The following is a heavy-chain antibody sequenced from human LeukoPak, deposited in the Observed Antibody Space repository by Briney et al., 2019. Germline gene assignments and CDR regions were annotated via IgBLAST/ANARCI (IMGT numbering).Heavy chain of an antibody. D-gene: IGHD4-11*01. CDR3: ASLTTVTTDGMDV. CDR2: ISGSGGST. CDR1: GFTFSSYA. Sequence: GGSLRLSCAASGFTFSSYAMSWVRQAPGKGLEWVSAISGSGGSTYYADSVKGRFTISRDNAKNSLYLQMNSLRAEDTAVYYCASLTTVTTDGMDVWGQGTTVTVSS. J-gene: IGHJ6*02. V-gene: IGHV3-23*01.